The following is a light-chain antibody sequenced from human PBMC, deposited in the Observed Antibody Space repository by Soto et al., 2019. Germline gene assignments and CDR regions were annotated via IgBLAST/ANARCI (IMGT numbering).Light chain of an antibody. CDR3: QHYNSYSEA. CDR1: QPISIW. J-gene: IGKJ1*01. V-gene: IGKV1-5*03. CDR2: KAY. Sequence: DIPMTQSPSTLSGCLGYSVPITRPASQPISIWLASSQQKPQKAPTLLIYKAYTFKRGVPSSISGSASRTEFPLTISSQQPDDFATYYFQHYNSYSEAFGQGTKVDIK.